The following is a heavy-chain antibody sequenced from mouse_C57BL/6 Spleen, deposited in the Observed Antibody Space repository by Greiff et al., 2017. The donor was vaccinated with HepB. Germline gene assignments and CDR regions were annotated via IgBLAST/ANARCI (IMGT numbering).Heavy chain of an antibody. CDR1: GFTFSSYG. J-gene: IGHJ2*01. CDR3: ARQRLLFDY. D-gene: IGHD2-3*01. CDR2: ISSGGSYT. V-gene: IGHV5-6*01. Sequence: EVQGVESGGDLVKPGGSLKLSCAASGFTFSSYGMSWVRQTPDKRLEWVATISSGGSYTYYPDSVKGRFTISRDNAKNTLYLQMSSLKSEDTAMYYCARQRLLFDYWGQGTTLTVSS.